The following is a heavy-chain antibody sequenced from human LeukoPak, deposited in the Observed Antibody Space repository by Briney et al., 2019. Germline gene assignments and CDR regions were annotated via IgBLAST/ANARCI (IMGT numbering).Heavy chain of an antibody. J-gene: IGHJ4*02. Sequence: SETLSLTCAVYGGSFSGYYWSWIRQPPGKGLEWIGEINHSGSTNYNPSLKSRVTISVDTSKNQFSLKLSSVTAADTAVYYCAREIIGYCSGGSCYSATNFDYWGQGTLVTVSS. V-gene: IGHV4-34*01. D-gene: IGHD2-15*01. CDR1: GGSFSGYY. CDR3: AREIIGYCSGGSCYSATNFDY. CDR2: INHSGST.